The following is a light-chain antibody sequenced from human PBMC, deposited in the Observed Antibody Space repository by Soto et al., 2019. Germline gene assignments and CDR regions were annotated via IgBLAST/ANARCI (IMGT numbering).Light chain of an antibody. J-gene: IGKJ5*01. V-gene: IGKV3-11*01. CDR2: DAS. CDR1: QSVSSY. CDR3: QQRSNWPL. Sequence: EIVLTQSPATLSVSPGERATLSCRASQSVSSYLAWYQQKPGQAPRLLIYDASNSATGIHARLGGSWSAAYFTLTISSLAPEDFAVYYCQQRSNWPLFGQGTRLEIK.